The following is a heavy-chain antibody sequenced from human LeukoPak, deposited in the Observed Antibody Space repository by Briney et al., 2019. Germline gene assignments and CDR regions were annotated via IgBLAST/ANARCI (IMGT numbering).Heavy chain of an antibody. Sequence: SVKVSCKASGGTFSSYAISWVRQAPGQGLEWMGRIIPILGIANYAQKFQGRVTITADKSTSTAYMELSSLRSEDTAVYYCARVDGSDAFDIWGQGTMVTVSS. V-gene: IGHV1-69*04. CDR1: GGTFSSYA. CDR3: ARVDGSDAFDI. CDR2: IIPILGIA. J-gene: IGHJ3*02.